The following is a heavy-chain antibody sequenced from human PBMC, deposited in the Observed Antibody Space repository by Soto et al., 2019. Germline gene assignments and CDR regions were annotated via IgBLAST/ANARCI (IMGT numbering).Heavy chain of an antibody. J-gene: IGHJ3*02. Sequence: ASVKVSCKASGYTFTSYGISWVRQAPGQGLEWMGWISAYNGDTNYAQKLQGRVTMTTDTSTSTAYMELRSLRSDDTAVYYCASIYYDFWGGSKLGAFDIWGQGTMVTVAS. D-gene: IGHD3-3*01. V-gene: IGHV1-18*01. CDR1: GYTFTSYG. CDR3: ASIYYDFWGGSKLGAFDI. CDR2: ISAYNGDT.